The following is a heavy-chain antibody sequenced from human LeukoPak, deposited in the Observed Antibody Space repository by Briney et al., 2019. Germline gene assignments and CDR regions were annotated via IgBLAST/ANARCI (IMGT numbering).Heavy chain of an antibody. CDR1: GFTFSSYA. CDR3: ARDDPRPGIAAALWYFDL. V-gene: IGHV3-7*01. CDR2: IKQDGSEK. Sequence: GGSLRLSCAASGFTFSSYAMSWVRQAPGKGLEWVANIKQDGSEKYYVDSVKGRFTISRDNAKNSLYLQMNSLRAEDTAVYNCARDDPRPGIAAALWYFDLWGRGILVTVSS. D-gene: IGHD6-13*01. J-gene: IGHJ2*01.